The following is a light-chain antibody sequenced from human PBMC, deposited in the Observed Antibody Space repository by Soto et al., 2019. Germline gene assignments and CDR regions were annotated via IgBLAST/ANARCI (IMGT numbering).Light chain of an antibody. CDR3: LRSDISPLYT. CDR1: QSVSSSS. Sequence: EIVLTQSPGTLSLSPGERATPSCRASQSVSSSSLTWYQQKPGQAPRLLIYGASTRATGIPDRFSGSGSGTDFSLTISRLEPEDFAVYYCLRSDISPLYTFGQGTKVDIK. J-gene: IGKJ2*01. V-gene: IGKV3-20*01. CDR2: GAS.